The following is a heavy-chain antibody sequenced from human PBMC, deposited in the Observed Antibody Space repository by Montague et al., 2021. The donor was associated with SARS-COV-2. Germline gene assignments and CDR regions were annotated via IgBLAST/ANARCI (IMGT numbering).Heavy chain of an antibody. CDR3: ARSYYDILTAYYTPFDY. CDR2: IDWDDDK. J-gene: IGHJ4*02. Sequence: PALVTPTQTLTLTCTFSGFSLSTSGMRASRIRQPPGKALEWLARIDWDDDKFYSTSLKTRLTFSKDTSKNQVVLTMTNMDPVDTATYYCARSYYDILTAYYTPFDYWGQGTLVTVSS. CDR1: GFSLSTSGMR. V-gene: IGHV2-70*04. D-gene: IGHD3-9*01.